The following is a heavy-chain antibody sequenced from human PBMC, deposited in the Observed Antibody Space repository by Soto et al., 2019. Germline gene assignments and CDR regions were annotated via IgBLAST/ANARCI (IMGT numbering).Heavy chain of an antibody. V-gene: IGHV3-74*01. Sequence: GGSLRLSCAASGFTFSSYWMHWVRQAPGKGLVWVSRINSDGSSTSYADSVKGRFTISRDNAKNTLYLQMNSLRAEDTAVYYWARNQATMVRGVMLYYYYGMDVGGQGTTVTVSS. D-gene: IGHD3-10*01. CDR2: INSDGSST. CDR1: GFTFSSYW. J-gene: IGHJ6*02. CDR3: ARNQATMVRGVMLYYYYGMDV.